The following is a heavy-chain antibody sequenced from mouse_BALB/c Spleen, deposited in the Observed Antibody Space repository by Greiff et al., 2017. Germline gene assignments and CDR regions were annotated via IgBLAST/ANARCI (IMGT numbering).Heavy chain of an antibody. CDR2: IDPANGNT. V-gene: IGHV14-3*02. CDR3: AREDYYGSSYWYFDV. D-gene: IGHD1-1*01. CDR1: GFNIKDTY. Sequence: VQLKQSGAELVKPGASVKLSCTASGFNIKDTYMHWVKQRPEQGLEWIGRIDPANGNTKYDPKFQGKATITADTSSNTAYLQLSSLTSEDTAVYYCAREDYYGSSYWYFDVWGAGTTVTVSS. J-gene: IGHJ1*01.